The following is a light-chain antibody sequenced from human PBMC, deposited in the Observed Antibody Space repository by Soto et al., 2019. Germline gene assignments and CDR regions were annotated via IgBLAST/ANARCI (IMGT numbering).Light chain of an antibody. V-gene: IGLV2-14*01. CDR1: SSDVGTYKY. J-gene: IGLJ2*01. CDR3: SSYTPRSSFLL. CDR2: EVS. Sequence: QSALTQPASVSESPGQSITISCTGSSSDVGTYKYVSWYQQYPGKAPQVIIYEVSNRPPWISDRFSGSKSGNTASLTISGLQAEEEADYYCSSYTPRSSFLLFGGGTKLTVL.